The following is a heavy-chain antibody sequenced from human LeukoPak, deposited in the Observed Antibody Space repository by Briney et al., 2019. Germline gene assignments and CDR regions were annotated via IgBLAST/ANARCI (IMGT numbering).Heavy chain of an antibody. V-gene: IGHV4-39*01. CDR1: GGSINRSSYY. J-gene: IGHJ3*01. D-gene: IGHD2-21*01. Sequence: KTSATLSLTCTVSGGSINRSSYYWAWIHQPPGKGMEWIGSMHPSESTYYNPSLRSRVTISVDTSKNQFSLSLTSVTAADRAVYYCARQPPYSSTFDVWGQGTMVSVSS. CDR3: ARQPPYSSTFDV. CDR2: MHPSEST.